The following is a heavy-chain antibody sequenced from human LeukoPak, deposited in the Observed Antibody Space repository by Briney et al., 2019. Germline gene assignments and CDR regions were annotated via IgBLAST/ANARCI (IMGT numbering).Heavy chain of an antibody. D-gene: IGHD3-22*01. Sequence: GGSLRLSCAASGFTFSNYSVKWLRQAPGKGLEWVSYISSGSSTIYYADSVKGRFTISRDNAKNSLYLQMNSLRAEDTAVYYCARDSVPSYCDSSGYHEWFDYWGQGTLVTVSS. CDR2: ISSGSSTI. J-gene: IGHJ4*02. V-gene: IGHV3-48*01. CDR1: GFTFSNYS. CDR3: ARDSVPSYCDSSGYHEWFDY.